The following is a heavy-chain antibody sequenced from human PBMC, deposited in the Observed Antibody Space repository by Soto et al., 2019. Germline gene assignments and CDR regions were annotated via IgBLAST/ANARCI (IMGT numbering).Heavy chain of an antibody. D-gene: IGHD6-19*01. CDR1: GFTFSSYG. J-gene: IGHJ6*02. V-gene: IGHV3-30*18. CDR3: AKEAYSSGWTPWDYYYYGMDV. Sequence: LRLSCAASGFTFSSYGMHWVRQAPGKGLEWVAVISYDGSNKYYADSVKGRFTISRDNSKNTLYLQMNSLRAEDTAVYYCAKEAYSSGWTPWDYYYYGMDVWGQGTTVTVS. CDR2: ISYDGSNK.